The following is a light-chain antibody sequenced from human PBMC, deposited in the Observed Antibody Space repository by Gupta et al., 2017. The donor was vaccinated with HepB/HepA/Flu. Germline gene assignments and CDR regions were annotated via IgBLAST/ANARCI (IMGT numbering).Light chain of an antibody. CDR1: QSISTY. Sequence: DIQLTQSPSSLSASIGDRVTITCRASQSISTYLNWYQQEAGKAPKLLIYAASNLQSGVPSRFSGSGSGTDFTLTIGRLQPEDFATYYCQQCYSTPLTFGQGTRLQIK. CDR3: QQCYSTPLT. CDR2: AAS. V-gene: IGKV1-39*01. J-gene: IGKJ5*01.